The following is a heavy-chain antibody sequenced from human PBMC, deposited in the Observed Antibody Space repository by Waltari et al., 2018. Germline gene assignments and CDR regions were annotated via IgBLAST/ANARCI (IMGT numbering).Heavy chain of an antibody. CDR3: AREISNWGGPRYFDY. Sequence: EVQLVESGGGLVQPGGSLRLSCAASGITFSSYWLHWVRPAQGKGLVWVSRINSDGSSTSYADSVKGRFTIFRDNAKNTLYLQMNSLRAEDTAVYYCAREISNWGGPRYFDYWGQGTLVTVSS. J-gene: IGHJ4*02. CDR1: GITFSSYW. D-gene: IGHD7-27*01. V-gene: IGHV3-74*01. CDR2: INSDGSST.